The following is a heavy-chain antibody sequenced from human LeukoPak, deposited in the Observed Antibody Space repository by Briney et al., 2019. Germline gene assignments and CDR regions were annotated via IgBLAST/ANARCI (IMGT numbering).Heavy chain of an antibody. CDR3: ARDASNIDFAPYFYYMDV. J-gene: IGHJ6*03. D-gene: IGHD3-3*01. CDR2: ISGSGDTT. Sequence: GGSLRLSCAASGFTFSNYAMSWVRQAPGGGLEWVSAISGSGDTTFHADSVEGRFTTSRDNAKNSLYLDMNSPRAEDTAVYYCARDASNIDFAPYFYYMDVWGKGTTVTVSS. CDR1: GFTFSNYA. V-gene: IGHV3-23*01.